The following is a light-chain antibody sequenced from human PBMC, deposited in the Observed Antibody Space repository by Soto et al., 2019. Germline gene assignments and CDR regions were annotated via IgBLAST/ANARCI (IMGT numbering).Light chain of an antibody. J-gene: IGLJ1*01. CDR3: CSSAPSRTVV. V-gene: IGLV2-23*01. Sequence: QSALTQPASVSGSPGQSITISCTGSSSGVGSYRLVSWYQCHPGKVPKLIIYEGSKRPSGVSTHFSGSEPGNTASLTISGLQAEDEADYYCCSSAPSRTVVFGTGTKLTVL. CDR1: SSGVGSYRL. CDR2: EGS.